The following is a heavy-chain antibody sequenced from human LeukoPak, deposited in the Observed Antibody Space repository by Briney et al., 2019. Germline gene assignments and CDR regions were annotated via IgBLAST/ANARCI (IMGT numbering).Heavy chain of an antibody. Sequence: SETLSLTCTVSGGSFSSYLWSWIRQSPGKGPEWIGYISNSGSTNYNPSLRSRVTISLDTSKNQFSLRLSFVTAADTAVYYCARDKSLRGNWFGNDYWGQGTLVTVSS. CDR2: ISNSGST. D-gene: IGHD3-10*01. CDR3: ARDKSLRGNWFGNDY. J-gene: IGHJ4*02. CDR1: GGSFSSYL. V-gene: IGHV4-59*01.